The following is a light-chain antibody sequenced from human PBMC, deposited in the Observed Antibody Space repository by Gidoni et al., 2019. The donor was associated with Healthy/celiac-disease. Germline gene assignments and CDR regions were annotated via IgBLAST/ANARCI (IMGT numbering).Light chain of an antibody. CDR1: KLGDKY. V-gene: IGLV3-1*01. CDR2: QDS. CDR3: QAWDSSTVV. Sequence: SYELTQPPSVSVSPGQTASLTCSGDKLGDKYACWYQQTPGQSPVLVIYQDSKRPSGIPERFSGSNSGNTATLTISGTQAMDEADYYCQAWDSSTVVFGGGTKLPVL. J-gene: IGLJ2*01.